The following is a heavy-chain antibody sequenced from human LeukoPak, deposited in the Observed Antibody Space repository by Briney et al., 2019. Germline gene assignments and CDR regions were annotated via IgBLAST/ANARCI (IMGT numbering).Heavy chain of an antibody. D-gene: IGHD3-22*01. CDR1: GFTFSSYS. J-gene: IGHJ4*02. Sequence: GGSLRLSCAASGFTFSSYSMNWVRQAPGKGLEWVSSISSSSYIYYADSVKGRFTISRDNAKNSLYLQMNSLRAEDTAVYYCARDRTLDYYDSSGYFDYWGQGTLVTVSS. CDR3: ARDRTLDYYDSSGYFDY. CDR2: ISSSSYI. V-gene: IGHV3-21*01.